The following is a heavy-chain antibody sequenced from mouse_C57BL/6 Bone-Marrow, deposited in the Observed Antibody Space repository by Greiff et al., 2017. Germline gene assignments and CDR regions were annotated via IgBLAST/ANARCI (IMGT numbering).Heavy chain of an antibody. CDR3: ASQYYSVY. Sequence: QVHVQQSGAELARPGASVKLSCKASGYTFTSYGMSWVKQRTGQGLEWIGEIYPRSGDTNYNEKFKGKATLTADKSSSTAYMQLSSLTSEDFAVXFRASQYYSVYWGQGTTLTVSS. D-gene: IGHD3-2*02. CDR1: GYTFTSYG. V-gene: IGHV1-81*01. J-gene: IGHJ2*01. CDR2: IYPRSGDT.